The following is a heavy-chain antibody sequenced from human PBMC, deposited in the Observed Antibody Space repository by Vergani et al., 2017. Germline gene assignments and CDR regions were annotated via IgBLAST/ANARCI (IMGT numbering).Heavy chain of an antibody. CDR2: IIPLFGTA. V-gene: IGHV1-69*01. Sequence: QVQLVQSGAEVKKPGSSVKVSCKASGGTFSSYAISWVRQAPGQGLEWMGGIIPLFGTANYAQKFQGRVTITADESTSTAYMELSSLRSEDTAVYYCARVISRRRLSIDSSSWYGFDYWGQGTLVTVSS. CDR1: GGTFSSYA. CDR3: ARVISRRRLSIDSSSWYGFDY. D-gene: IGHD6-13*01. J-gene: IGHJ4*02.